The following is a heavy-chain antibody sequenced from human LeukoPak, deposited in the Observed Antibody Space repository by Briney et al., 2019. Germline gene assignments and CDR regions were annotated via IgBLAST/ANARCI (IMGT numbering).Heavy chain of an antibody. J-gene: IGHJ4*02. CDR1: GGSISSYY. CDR3: ARVGDGYTLDY. CDR2: IYYSGST. V-gene: IGHV4-59*01. D-gene: IGHD5-24*01. Sequence: SETLSLTCTVSGGSISSYYWSWIRQPPGKGLEWIGYIYYSGSTTYNPSLKSRVSISVDTSKNQFSLKLSSVTAADTAVYYCARVGDGYTLDYWGQGTLVTVSS.